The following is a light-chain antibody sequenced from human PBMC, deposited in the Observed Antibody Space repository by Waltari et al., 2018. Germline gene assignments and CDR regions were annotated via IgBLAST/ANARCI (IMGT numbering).Light chain of an antibody. CDR1: SSDIGRYNL. V-gene: IGLV2-23*02. CDR3: SSNAAGSSYVV. J-gene: IGLJ2*01. Sequence: QSALTQPASVSGSPGQSITISCTGTSSDIGRYNLVPWYQQHPGKVPKLIIYEVIKRPSGISDRFSGSKSGNTASLTISGLQAEDEADYYCSSNAAGSSYVVFGGGTRLTVL. CDR2: EVI.